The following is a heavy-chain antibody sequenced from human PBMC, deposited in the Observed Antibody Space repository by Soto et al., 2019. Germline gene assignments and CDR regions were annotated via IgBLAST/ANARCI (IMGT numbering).Heavy chain of an antibody. D-gene: IGHD6-19*01. Sequence: EVQVVESGGGLVKPGGSLRLSCAASGFTFSSYSMSWVRQAPGKGLEWVSSITSSSNYIHYTDSVQGRFTISRDNAKSSLYLQMNSLRAEDTAVYYCAKLAVDPYYYGMDVWGQGTTVTVSS. V-gene: IGHV3-21*04. CDR2: ITSSSNYI. CDR3: AKLAVDPYYYGMDV. J-gene: IGHJ6*02. CDR1: GFTFSSYS.